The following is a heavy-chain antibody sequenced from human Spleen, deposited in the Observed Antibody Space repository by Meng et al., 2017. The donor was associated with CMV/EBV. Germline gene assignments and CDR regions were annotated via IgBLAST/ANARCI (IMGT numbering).Heavy chain of an antibody. J-gene: IGHJ4*02. CDR3: PKIREDYQKPGVYFDS. D-gene: IGHD2-15*01. Sequence: GESLKISCAASGFSFSHYAMHWVRQAPGKGLEWVGFTRFDQSNRQYADSVKGRFTISRDNSKNTLYLQMNSLTFEDTAVYYCPKIREDYQKPGVYFDSWGQGTLVTVSS. CDR1: GFSFSHYA. CDR2: TRFDQSNR. V-gene: IGHV3-30*02.